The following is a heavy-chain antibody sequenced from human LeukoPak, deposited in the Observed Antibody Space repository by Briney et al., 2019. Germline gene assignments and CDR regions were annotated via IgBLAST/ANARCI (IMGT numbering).Heavy chain of an antibody. CDR1: GYTFTSYG. CDR2: ISAYNGNT. CDR3: ARDLAATTWTGGAFDI. V-gene: IGHV1-18*01. J-gene: IGHJ3*02. Sequence: GASVKVSCKASGYTFTSYGISWVRQAPGQGLEWMGWISAYNGNTNYAQKFQGRVTITADKSTSTAYMELSSLRSEDTAVYYCARDLAATTWTGGAFDIWGQGTMVTVSS. D-gene: IGHD6-25*01.